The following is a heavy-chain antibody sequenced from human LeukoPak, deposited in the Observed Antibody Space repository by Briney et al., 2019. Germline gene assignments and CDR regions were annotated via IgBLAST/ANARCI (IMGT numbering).Heavy chain of an antibody. Sequence: GGSLRLSCAASGFTFSSYAMSWVRQAPGKGLEWVSAISGSGGSTYYADSVKGRFTISRDNSKNTLYLQMNSLRAEDTAVYYCAKGSYDFWSGQIGYWGQGTLVTVSS. CDR3: AKGSYDFWSGQIGY. CDR2: ISGSGGST. CDR1: GFTFSSYA. D-gene: IGHD3-3*01. J-gene: IGHJ4*02. V-gene: IGHV3-23*01.